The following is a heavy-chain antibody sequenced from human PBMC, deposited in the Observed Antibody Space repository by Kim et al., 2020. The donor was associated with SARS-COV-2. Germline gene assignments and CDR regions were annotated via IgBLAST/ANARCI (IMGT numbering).Heavy chain of an antibody. CDR2: INHSGST. V-gene: IGHV4-34*01. CDR1: GGSFSGYY. Sequence: SETLSLTCAVYGGSFSGYYWSWIRQPPGKGLEWIGEINHSGSTNYNPSLKSRVTISVDTCKNQFSLKLSSVTAADTAVYYCARGLPSIVGALRSAVFDPWGQGTLVTVSS. J-gene: IGHJ5*02. CDR3: ARGLPSIVGALRSAVFDP. D-gene: IGHD1-26*01.